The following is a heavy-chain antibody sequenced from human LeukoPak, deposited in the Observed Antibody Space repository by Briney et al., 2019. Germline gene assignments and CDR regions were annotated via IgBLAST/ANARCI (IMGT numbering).Heavy chain of an antibody. D-gene: IGHD7-27*01. J-gene: IGHJ3*02. CDR2: INSDGSST. Sequence: GGSLRLSCAASGFTFSSYWMHWVRQAPGKGLVWVSRINSDGSSTSYADSVKGRFTISRDNAKNTLYLQMNSLRAEDTAVYYCARGAVWGFYAFDIWGQGTMVTVSS. V-gene: IGHV3-74*01. CDR3: ARGAVWGFYAFDI. CDR1: GFTFSSYW.